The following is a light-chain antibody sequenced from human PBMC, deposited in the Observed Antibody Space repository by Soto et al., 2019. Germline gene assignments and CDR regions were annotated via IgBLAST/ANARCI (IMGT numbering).Light chain of an antibody. J-gene: IGKJ4*01. CDR2: DAS. CDR3: QHFGRSPLT. V-gene: IGKV3-11*02. CDR1: QDVSIF. Sequence: EILLAQSPATLSLSPGERATLSCKASQDVSIFLAWYQQKPGQAPRLLIHDASNRATGVPARFSGSGSGRDFTLTITSLEPEDFAVYYCQHFGRSPLTFGGGTKVEIK.